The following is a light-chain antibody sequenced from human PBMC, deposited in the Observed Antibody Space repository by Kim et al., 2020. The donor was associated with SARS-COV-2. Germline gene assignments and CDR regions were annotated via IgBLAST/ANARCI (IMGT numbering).Light chain of an antibody. V-gene: IGLV1-44*01. J-gene: IGLJ7*01. CDR2: IND. Sequence: QSVLTQPPSASGTPGQRVSISCSGTNSNIGSNTVSWYQQVPGTAPKLLIYINDQRASGVPDRFSGPKSGTSASLAISGLQSEDEADYFCATWDDSLTAVFGGGTQLTVL. CDR3: ATWDDSLTAV. CDR1: NSNIGSNT.